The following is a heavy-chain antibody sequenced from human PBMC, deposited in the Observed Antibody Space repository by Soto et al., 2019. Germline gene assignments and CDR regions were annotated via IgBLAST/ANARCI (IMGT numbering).Heavy chain of an antibody. CDR3: ARDRVYYYDNSGYYNFDY. J-gene: IGHJ4*02. V-gene: IGHV3-30-3*01. Sequence: QVHLVESGGGVVQPGRSLRVSCAASGFIFSNYAMHWVRQAPGKGLEWVAVVSYDGNNQFYAESVKGRFTISRDSSKTTLYLQMNNLREEDTAMYYCARDRVYYYDNSGYYNFDYWGQGTLVIVSS. CDR1: GFIFSNYA. CDR2: VSYDGNNQ. D-gene: IGHD3-22*01.